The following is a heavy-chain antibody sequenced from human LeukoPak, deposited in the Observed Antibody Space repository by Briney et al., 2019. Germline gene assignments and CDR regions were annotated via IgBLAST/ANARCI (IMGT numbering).Heavy chain of an antibody. CDR3: ARDQRSSSWPDAFDI. CDR2: IYHSGST. CDR1: GGSISSGDYS. D-gene: IGHD6-13*01. V-gene: IGHV4-30-2*01. Sequence: PSQTLSLTCAVSGGSISSGDYSWSWIRQPPGKGLEWIGYIYHSGSTYYNPSLKSRVTISVDRSKNQFSLKLSSVTAADTAVYYCARDQRSSSWPDAFDIWGQGTMVTVSS. J-gene: IGHJ3*02.